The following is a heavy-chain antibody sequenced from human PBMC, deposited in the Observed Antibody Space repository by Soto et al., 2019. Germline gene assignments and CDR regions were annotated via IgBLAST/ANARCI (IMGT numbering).Heavy chain of an antibody. CDR1: GFTFSSYA. Sequence: GGSLRLSCAASGFTFSSYAMHWVRQAPGKGLEYVSAISSNGGSTYYANSVKGRFTISRDNSKNTLYLQMGSLRAEDMAVYYCARASLVATTLDAFDIWGQGTMVTVSS. CDR2: ISSNGGST. CDR3: ARASLVATTLDAFDI. D-gene: IGHD5-12*01. V-gene: IGHV3-64*01. J-gene: IGHJ3*02.